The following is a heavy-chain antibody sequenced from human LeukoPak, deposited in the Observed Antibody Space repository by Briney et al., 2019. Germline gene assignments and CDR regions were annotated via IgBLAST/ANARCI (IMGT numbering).Heavy chain of an antibody. CDR1: GLTFSSHW. CDR2: IKQDGSEK. V-gene: IGHV3-7*01. D-gene: IGHD4-11*01. CDR3: ARTGADHNDYSLYRWFDP. Sequence: PGGSLRLSCAASGLTFSSHWMGWVRQAPGKGLEWVANIKQDGSEKYYVDSVKGRFTVSRDNAKTSLYLQMNSLRVEDTGVYYCARTGADHNDYSLYRWFDPWGQGTLVTVSS. J-gene: IGHJ5*02.